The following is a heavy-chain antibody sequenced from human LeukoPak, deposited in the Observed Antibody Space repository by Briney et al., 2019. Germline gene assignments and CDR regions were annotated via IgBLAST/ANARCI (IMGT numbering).Heavy chain of an antibody. CDR3: AHREQWLRSMDV. CDR1: GFSLSTSGVG. Sequence: SGPTLVKPTQTLTLTCTFSGFSLSTSGVGVGWIRQPPGKALEWLALIYWADDKRYSPSLKSRLTITKDNSKIQVVLTMTYMDPVDTATYYCAHREQWLRSMDVWGKGTTVTVSS. J-gene: IGHJ6*03. D-gene: IGHD6-19*01. V-gene: IGHV2-5*02. CDR2: IYWADDK.